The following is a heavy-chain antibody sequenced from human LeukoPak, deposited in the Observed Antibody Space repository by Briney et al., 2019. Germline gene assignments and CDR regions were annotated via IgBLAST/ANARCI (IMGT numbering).Heavy chain of an antibody. CDR3: ARGLGYCSSTICYPPLDY. J-gene: IGHJ4*02. D-gene: IGHD2-2*01. CDR2: ISYDGSNK. Sequence: GGSPRLSCAASGFTFSSYAMHWVRQAPGKGLEWVAVISYDGSNKYYADSVKGRFTISRDNSKNTLYLQMNSLRAEDTAVYYCARGLGYCSSTICYPPLDYWGQGSLVTVSS. V-gene: IGHV3-30*01. CDR1: GFTFSSYA.